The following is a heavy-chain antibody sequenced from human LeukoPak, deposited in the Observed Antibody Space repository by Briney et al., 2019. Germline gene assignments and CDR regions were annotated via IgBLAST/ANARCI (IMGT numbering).Heavy chain of an antibody. D-gene: IGHD3-9*01. CDR2: ISYDGSNK. CDR1: GFTFSSYG. J-gene: IGHJ5*02. Sequence: GGSLRLSCAASGFTFSSYGMHWVRQAPGKGLEWVAVISYDGSNKYYADSVKGRFTISRDNSKNTLYLQMNSLRAEDTAVYYCAKDLLRYGILTGPVNWFDPWGQGTLVTVSS. V-gene: IGHV3-30*18. CDR3: AKDLLRYGILTGPVNWFDP.